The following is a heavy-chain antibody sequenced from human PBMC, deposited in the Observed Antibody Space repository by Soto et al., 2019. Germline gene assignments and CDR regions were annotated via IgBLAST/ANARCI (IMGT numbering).Heavy chain of an antibody. V-gene: IGHV1-3*01. J-gene: IGHJ4*02. Sequence: QVQLVQSGAEVKKPGASVKVSCKTSGYTFTSYAMHWVRQAPGQRLEWMGWINAGNGNTKYSQKFQGRVTITRDTSASTAYMELSSLRSEDTAVYYCARGRSGYSSSWYDYWGQGTLVTVSS. CDR3: ARGRSGYSSSWYDY. CDR2: INAGNGNT. D-gene: IGHD6-13*01. CDR1: GYTFTSYA.